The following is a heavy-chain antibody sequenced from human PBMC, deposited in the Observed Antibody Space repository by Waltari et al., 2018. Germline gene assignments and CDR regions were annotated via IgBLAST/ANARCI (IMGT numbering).Heavy chain of an antibody. Sequence: QVQLVESGGGVVQPGGSLRLSCAASGFTFSSYGMPWVRQAPGKGLEWVAFIRYNGINKYYADAVKGRFTISRDNSKNTLYLPMNSLRAEDADVYYCAKDLYYYGSGSSQHWGQGPLVTVSS. J-gene: IGHJ4*02. CDR3: AKDLYYYGSGSSQH. CDR2: IRYNGINK. V-gene: IGHV3-30*02. D-gene: IGHD3-10*01. CDR1: GFTFSSYG.